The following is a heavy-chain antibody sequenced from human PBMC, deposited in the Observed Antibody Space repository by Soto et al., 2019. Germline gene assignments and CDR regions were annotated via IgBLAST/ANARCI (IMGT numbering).Heavy chain of an antibody. J-gene: IGHJ5*02. V-gene: IGHV2-5*02. CDR3: ARQVRYFSGNGCPSMFDP. CDR1: GFSLSTSGVC. D-gene: IGHD2-15*01. Sequence: QITLKESGPTLVKPTQTLTLTCTFSGFSLSTSGVCVGWIRQPPGKALEWLALIYWDDDKRYSPSLKTRLRITKDTSKQQVFVTITNMKPVDTATYYCARQVRYFSGNGCPSMFDPWGQETLVTVSS. CDR2: IYWDDDK.